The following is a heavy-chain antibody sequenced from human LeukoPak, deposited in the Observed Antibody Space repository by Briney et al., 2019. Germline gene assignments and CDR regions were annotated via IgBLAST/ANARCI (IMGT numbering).Heavy chain of an antibody. V-gene: IGHV3-23*01. CDR2: ISGSGGST. J-gene: IGHJ4*02. CDR3: AKSQREYSSGWYEGVDY. Sequence: GSLRLSCAASGFTFSSYAMSWVRQAPGKGLEWVSAISGSGGSTYYADSVKGPFTISRDNSKNTLYLQMNSLRAEDTAVYYCAKSQREYSSGWYEGVDYWGQGTLVTVSS. CDR1: GFTFSSYA. D-gene: IGHD6-19*01.